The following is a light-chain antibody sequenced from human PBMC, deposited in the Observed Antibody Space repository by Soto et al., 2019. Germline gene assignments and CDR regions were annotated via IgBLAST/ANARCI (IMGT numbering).Light chain of an antibody. CDR3: QHYTSQT. V-gene: IGKV3-20*01. CDR2: GAS. J-gene: IGKJ1*01. CDR1: QSVSSSY. Sequence: EIVLTQSPGTLSLSPGERATLSCRASQSVSSSYLAWYQQKPGQAPRLLIYGASSTATGIPDRFSGSGSGTDVTLTISRLEPEYFAVYYCQHYTSQTFGQGTKVEIK.